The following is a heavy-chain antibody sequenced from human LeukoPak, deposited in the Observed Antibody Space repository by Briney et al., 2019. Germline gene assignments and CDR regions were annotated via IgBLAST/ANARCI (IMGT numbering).Heavy chain of an antibody. CDR2: INHSGST. D-gene: IGHD5-18*01. CDR1: GGSFSGYY. V-gene: IGHV4-34*01. Sequence: SETLSLTCAVYGGSFSGYYWSWIRQPPGKGLKWIGEINHSGSTNYNPSLKSRVTISVDTSKNQFSLKLSSVTAADTAVYYCARGLGYSYGPWYFDYWGQGTLVTVSS. J-gene: IGHJ4*02. CDR3: ARGLGYSYGPWYFDY.